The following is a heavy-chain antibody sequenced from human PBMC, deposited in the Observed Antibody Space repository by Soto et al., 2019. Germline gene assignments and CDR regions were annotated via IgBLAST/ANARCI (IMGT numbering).Heavy chain of an antibody. CDR2: VMPIVGTA. D-gene: IGHD4-17*01. V-gene: IGHV1-69*13. J-gene: IGHJ6*02. Sequence: SVKVSCKASGGTCSSYAISWVRQAPGQGLEWMGGVMPIVGTANYAQKFQGIVTITADESTSTGYMELRSVRSEDTAVYYSARDKNYGEYYYGMDVWGQGTTVTVSS. CDR1: GGTCSSYA. CDR3: ARDKNYGEYYYGMDV.